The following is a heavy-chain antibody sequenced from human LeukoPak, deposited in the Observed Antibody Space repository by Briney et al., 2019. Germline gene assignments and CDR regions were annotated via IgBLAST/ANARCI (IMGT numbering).Heavy chain of an antibody. CDR3: ARGQQLWLRGVDY. CDR2: IWYDGSNK. V-gene: IGHV3-33*01. J-gene: IGHJ4*02. Sequence: GGSLRLSCAASGFTFSSYGMHWVRQAPGKGLEWVAVIWYDGSNKYYADSAKGRFTISRDNSKNTLYLQMNSLRAEDTAVYYCARGQQLWLRGVDYWGQGTLVTVSS. CDR1: GFTFSSYG. D-gene: IGHD5-18*01.